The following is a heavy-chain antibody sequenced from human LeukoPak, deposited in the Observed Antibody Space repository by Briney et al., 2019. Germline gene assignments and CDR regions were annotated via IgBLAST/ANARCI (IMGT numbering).Heavy chain of an antibody. CDR2: ISYDGSNK. J-gene: IGHJ4*02. CDR3: AKTTPLCAFGGVPANFDY. V-gene: IGHV3-30*18. D-gene: IGHD3-16*01. CDR1: GFTFSSYG. Sequence: PGRSLRLSCAASGFTFSSYGMHWVRQAPGKGLEWVAVISYDGSNKYCADSVKGRFTISRDNSKNTLYLQMNSLRAEDTAVYYCAKTTPLCAFGGVPANFDYWGQGPLVTVS.